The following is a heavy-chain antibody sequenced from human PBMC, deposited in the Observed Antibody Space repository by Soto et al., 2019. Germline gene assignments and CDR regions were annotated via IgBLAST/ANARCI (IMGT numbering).Heavy chain of an antibody. CDR1: GYTFTSYD. CDR2: MNSNSGNT. Sequence: QVQLVQSGAEVKKPGASVKVSCKASGYTFTSYDINWVRQATGQGLEWMGWMNSNSGNTAYAQKFLGRVTMTRNTSLRTAYMALSSLRSEDPAVYYCARERTRGFEPWSQGTLVTDSS. CDR3: ARERTRGFEP. V-gene: IGHV1-8*01. J-gene: IGHJ5*02.